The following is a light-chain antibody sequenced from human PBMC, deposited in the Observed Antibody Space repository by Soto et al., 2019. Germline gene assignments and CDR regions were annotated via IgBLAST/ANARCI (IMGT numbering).Light chain of an antibody. V-gene: IGKV3-15*01. CDR1: QSVSSN. CDR3: QHYNNWPPRT. Sequence: EIVMTQSPATLSVSPGERATLSCRASQSVSSNFAWYQQKPGQAPRLLSYGASTRSTGIPARFSRSGSGTEFTLSISSLQSEDFPVYYCQHYNNWPPRTFGQGTKLEIK. CDR2: GAS. J-gene: IGKJ2*01.